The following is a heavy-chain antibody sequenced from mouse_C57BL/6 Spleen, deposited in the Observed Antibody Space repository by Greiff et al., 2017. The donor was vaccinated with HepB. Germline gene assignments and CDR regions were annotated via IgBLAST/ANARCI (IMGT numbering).Heavy chain of an antibody. V-gene: IGHV7-1*01. CDR2: SRNKANDYTT. Sequence: EVKVVESGGGLVQSGRSLRLSCATSGFTFSDFYMEWVRQAPGKGLEWIAASRNKANDYTTEYSASVKGRFIVSRDTSQSILYLQMNALRAEDTAIYYCARDAGYYDYGWYFDVWGTGTTVTVSS. CDR3: ARDAGYYDYGWYFDV. D-gene: IGHD2-4*01. J-gene: IGHJ1*03. CDR1: GFTFSDFY.